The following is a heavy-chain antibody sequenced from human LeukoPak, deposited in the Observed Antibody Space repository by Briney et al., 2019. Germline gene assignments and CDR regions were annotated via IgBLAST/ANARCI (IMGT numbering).Heavy chain of an antibody. CDR1: GYNFASYW. Sequence: GESLKISCKGSGYNFASYWIGWVRQMPGKGLEWMGIIAPSDSHTRYSPSFQGQITISVDKSVNTAYLRWSGLRASDTAMYYCARRGTDYYDTSGTYFDYWGQGAVVTVSS. D-gene: IGHD3-22*01. CDR3: ARRGTDYYDTSGTYFDY. J-gene: IGHJ4*02. V-gene: IGHV5-51*01. CDR2: IAPSDSHT.